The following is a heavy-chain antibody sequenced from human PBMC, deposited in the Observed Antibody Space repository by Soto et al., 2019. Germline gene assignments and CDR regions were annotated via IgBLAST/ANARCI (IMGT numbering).Heavy chain of an antibody. J-gene: IGHJ6*02. CDR2: INPSGGST. CDR1: GYTFTSYY. D-gene: IGHD1-7*01. Sequence: QVQLVQSGAEVKKPGASVKVSCKASGYTFTSYYMHWVRQAPGQGLEWMGIINPSGGSTSYAQKFQGRVTMTRDTSTSTVYMELSSLRSEDTAVYYCAREGSSITGTSYGMDVWGQGTTVTVSS. CDR3: AREGSSITGTSYGMDV. V-gene: IGHV1-46*01.